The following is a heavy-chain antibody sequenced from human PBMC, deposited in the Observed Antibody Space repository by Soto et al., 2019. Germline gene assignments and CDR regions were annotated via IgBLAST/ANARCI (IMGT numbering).Heavy chain of an antibody. D-gene: IGHD6-19*01. Sequence: QVQLVQSGAEVKKPGSSVKVSCKASGGTFSSYTISWVRQAPGQGLEWMGRIIPILGIANYAQKFQGRVTITADKSTSTAYMELSSLRSEDTAVYYCATTAVAAVSWFDPWGQGTLVTVSS. CDR2: IIPILGIA. V-gene: IGHV1-69*02. CDR1: GGTFSSYT. CDR3: ATTAVAAVSWFDP. J-gene: IGHJ5*02.